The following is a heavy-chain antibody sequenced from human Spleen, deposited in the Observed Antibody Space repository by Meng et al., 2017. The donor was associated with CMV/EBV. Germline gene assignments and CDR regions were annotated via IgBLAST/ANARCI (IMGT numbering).Heavy chain of an antibody. D-gene: IGHD3-3*01. CDR2: ITGRDSTT. J-gene: IGHJ4*02. Sequence: GESLKISCVASGVTFSSYALSWVRQAPGKGLQWVSSITGRDSTTYFADSVKGRFTIFRDNSANTLFLQMNGLRAEDTAVYYCAKAGEWLALDYWGQGTLVTVSS. V-gene: IGHV3-23*01. CDR3: AKAGEWLALDY. CDR1: GVTFSSYA.